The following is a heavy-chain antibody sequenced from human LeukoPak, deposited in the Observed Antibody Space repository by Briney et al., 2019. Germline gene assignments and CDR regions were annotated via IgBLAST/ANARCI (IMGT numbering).Heavy chain of an antibody. Sequence: GGSLRLSCAASGFTFSSYSMNWVRQAPGKGLEWVSSISSSSSYIYYADSAKGRFTISRDNAKNSLYLQMNSLRAEDAAVYYCARAPTYYYGSGSYTLDYWGQGTLVTVSS. CDR3: ARAPTYYYGSGSYTLDY. D-gene: IGHD3-10*01. J-gene: IGHJ4*02. CDR2: ISSSSSYI. V-gene: IGHV3-21*01. CDR1: GFTFSSYS.